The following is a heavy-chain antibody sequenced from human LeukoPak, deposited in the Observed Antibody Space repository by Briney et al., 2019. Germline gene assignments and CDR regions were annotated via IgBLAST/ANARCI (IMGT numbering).Heavy chain of an antibody. Sequence: PGGSLRLSCAASGFTFSSYTIHWVRQAPGKGLEWVAVISYDGSNKFYADSVKSRFTISRDNSKNTLFLQMNSLRVEDTAVYYCARTGSLTKNWFDPWGQGTLVTVSS. V-gene: IGHV3-30*04. J-gene: IGHJ5*02. CDR1: GFTFSSYT. CDR2: ISYDGSNK. D-gene: IGHD3-10*01. CDR3: ARTGSLTKNWFDP.